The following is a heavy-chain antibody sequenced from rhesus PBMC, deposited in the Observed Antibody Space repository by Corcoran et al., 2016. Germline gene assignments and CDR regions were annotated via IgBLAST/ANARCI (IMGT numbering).Heavy chain of an antibody. CDR1: GGSISGYS. Sequence: QVQLQESGPGLVKPSATLSLPCAVSGGSISGYSWRLIRPPPGKGLEWIGRIYGSGGSTDYNPALKSRVTISTDTSKNQFSLKLSSVTAADTAVYYCASRRISGLDYWGQGVLVTVSS. D-gene: IGHD1-1-1*01. J-gene: IGHJ4*01. CDR2: IYGSGGST. V-gene: IGHV4-160*01. CDR3: ASRRISGLDY.